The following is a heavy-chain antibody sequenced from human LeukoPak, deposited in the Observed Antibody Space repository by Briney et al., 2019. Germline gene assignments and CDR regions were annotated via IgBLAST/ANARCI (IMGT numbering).Heavy chain of an antibody. D-gene: IGHD4/OR15-4a*01. J-gene: IGHJ5*02. Sequence: SETLSLTCSVSGDSITSGEYYWAWLRQPPGKGLEWLGSVYYSGSIKYNPSLKGRVSISRDMSKNQFSLNLNPVNATDTAVYYRARRDYAAWFDPWGQGTLVTVSS. V-gene: IGHV4-39*07. CDR3: ARRDYAAWFDP. CDR2: VYYSGSI. CDR1: GDSITSGEYY.